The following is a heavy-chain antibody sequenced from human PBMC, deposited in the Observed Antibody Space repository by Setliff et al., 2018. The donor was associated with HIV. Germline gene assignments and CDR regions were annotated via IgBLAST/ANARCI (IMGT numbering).Heavy chain of an antibody. Sequence: PSETLSLTCALSGDSVTSSSWWSWVRQPPGKGLEWIGEIYRSGSTNYNPSLKSRVTISVDTSKNQFSLKLSSVTAADTAVYYCARDGPLEGSYRYYYYYMDVWGKGTTVTVSS. CDR3: ARDGPLEGSYRYYYYYMDV. CDR2: IYRSGST. J-gene: IGHJ6*03. D-gene: IGHD3-10*01. V-gene: IGHV4-4*02. CDR1: GDSVTSSSW.